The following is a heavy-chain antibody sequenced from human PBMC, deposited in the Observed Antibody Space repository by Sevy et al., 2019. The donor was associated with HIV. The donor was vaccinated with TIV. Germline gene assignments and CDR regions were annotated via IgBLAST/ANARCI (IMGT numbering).Heavy chain of an antibody. V-gene: IGHV1-2*04. J-gene: IGHJ3*02. CDR3: ARDYEAADGTGTAFDI. D-gene: IGHD6-13*01. CDR1: GYTFTGYY. CDR2: INPNTGGI. Sequence: ASVKVSCKASGYTFTGYYMHWVRQAPGQGLEWMGWINPNTGGINYAQKFQGWVTMTRDTSISTAYMELSRLRSDDTAVYYCARDYEAADGTGTAFDIWGQGTMVTVSS.